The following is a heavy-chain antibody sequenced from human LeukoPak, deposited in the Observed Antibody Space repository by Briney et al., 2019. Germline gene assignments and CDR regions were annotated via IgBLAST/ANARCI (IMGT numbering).Heavy chain of an antibody. CDR3: AKAGTRGAWGYFDY. Sequence: GGSLRLSCAASGFTFGSYAMSWVRQAPGKGLEWVSAISGSGGSTYYADSVKGRSTISRDNSKNTLYLQMNSLRAEDTAVYYCAKAGTRGAWGYFDYWGQGTLVTVSS. CDR2: ISGSGGST. CDR1: GFTFGSYA. V-gene: IGHV3-23*01. J-gene: IGHJ4*02. D-gene: IGHD3-10*01.